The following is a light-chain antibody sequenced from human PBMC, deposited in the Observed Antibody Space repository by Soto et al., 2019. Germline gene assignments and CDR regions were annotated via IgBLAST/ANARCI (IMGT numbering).Light chain of an antibody. CDR2: KAS. CDR1: QTISNW. CDR3: QQYYSDWT. Sequence: DIQMTQAPSTLSASVGDRVTITCRASQTISNWLAWYQQKPGKAPKLLVYKASTLQSGVPSRFSGSGSGTEFTLTISSLQPDDFATYYCQQYYSDWTFGQGTKVDIK. V-gene: IGKV1-5*03. J-gene: IGKJ1*01.